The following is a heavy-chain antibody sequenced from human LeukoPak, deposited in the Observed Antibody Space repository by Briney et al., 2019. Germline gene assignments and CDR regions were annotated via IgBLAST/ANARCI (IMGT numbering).Heavy chain of an antibody. CDR2: ISGSGGST. Sequence: GGSLRLSCAASGFTFSSYAMSWVRQAPGKGLEWVSAISGSGGSTYYADSVKGRFTISRDNSKNTLYLQMNSLRVEDTAVYYCTRDPIAVAGTYYYAMDVWGQGTTVTVSS. CDR1: GFTFSSYA. V-gene: IGHV3-23*01. J-gene: IGHJ6*02. CDR3: TRDPIAVAGTYYYAMDV. D-gene: IGHD6-19*01.